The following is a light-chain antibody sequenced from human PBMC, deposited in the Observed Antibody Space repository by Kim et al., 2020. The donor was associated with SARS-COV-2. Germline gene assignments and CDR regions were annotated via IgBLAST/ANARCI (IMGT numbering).Light chain of an antibody. J-gene: IGLJ3*02. Sequence: QSALTQPASVSGSPGQSITISCTGTSDDVGAYDYVSWYQQYPGTAPKLMTYDVSKRPPGVSNRYSGSKSGNTASLTISGLQTEDEADYYCASYTSSSTWVFGGGTKLTVL. V-gene: IGLV2-14*03. CDR3: ASYTSSSTWV. CDR2: DVS. CDR1: SDDVGAYDY.